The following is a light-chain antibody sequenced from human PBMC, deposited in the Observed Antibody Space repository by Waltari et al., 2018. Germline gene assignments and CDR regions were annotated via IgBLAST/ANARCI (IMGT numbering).Light chain of an antibody. CDR2: KAS. CDR3: QQYNSYSLWT. CDR1: QSVNSW. V-gene: IGKV1-5*03. J-gene: IGKJ1*01. Sequence: DIQMTQSPSTLSASIGDRVTITCRASQSVNSWLAWYQQKPGKAPKLLIYKASNLDSGVPSRFRGGGSGTEFTLTISSLQPDDFATYYCQQYNSYSLWTFGQGTKVEIK.